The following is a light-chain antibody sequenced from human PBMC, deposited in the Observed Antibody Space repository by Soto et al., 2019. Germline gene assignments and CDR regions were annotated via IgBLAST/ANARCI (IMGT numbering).Light chain of an antibody. J-gene: IGKJ1*01. CDR1: QTISSW. V-gene: IGKV1-5*03. CDR2: ETS. CDR3: QYYNDYCWT. Sequence: DIQLTQSPSTLSASVGDRVTITCRASQTISSWLAWYQQKPGKAPNLLIYETSNLESGVPSRFSGIGSWTEFTLTISSLQPDDFATYYCQYYNDYCWTFVQGTKVEIK.